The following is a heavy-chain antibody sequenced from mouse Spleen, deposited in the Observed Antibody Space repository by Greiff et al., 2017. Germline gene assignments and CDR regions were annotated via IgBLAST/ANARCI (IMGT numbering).Heavy chain of an antibody. CDR2: IDPEDGET. CDR3: ARKQTATGYAMDY. CDR1: GYTFTSYW. J-gene: IGHJ4*01. D-gene: IGHD1-2*01. Sequence: EVQLQQSGAELAKPGASVKLSCKASGYTFTSYWMHWVKQRTEQGLEWIGRIDPEDGETKYAPKFQGKATITADTSSNTAYLQLSSLTSEDTAVYYCARKQTATGYAMDYWGQGTSVTVSS. V-gene: IGHV14-2*01.